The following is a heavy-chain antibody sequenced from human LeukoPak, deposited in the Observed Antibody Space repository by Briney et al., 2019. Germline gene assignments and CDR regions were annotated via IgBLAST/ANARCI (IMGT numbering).Heavy chain of an antibody. CDR3: ARDIGTDAFDI. CDR2: INPNSGGT. J-gene: IGHJ3*02. V-gene: IGHV1-2*02. Sequence: ASVKVSCKASGYTFTGYYLHWVRQAPGQGLEWMGWINPNSGGTNYAQKLQGRVTMTRDTSITTAYLELSRLKSDDTAVYYCARDIGTDAFDIWGQGTMVTVSS. D-gene: IGHD1-26*01. CDR1: GYTFTGYY.